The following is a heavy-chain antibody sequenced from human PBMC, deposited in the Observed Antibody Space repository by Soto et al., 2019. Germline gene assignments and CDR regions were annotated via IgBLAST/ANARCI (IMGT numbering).Heavy chain of an antibody. CDR1: GYTFTSYA. D-gene: IGHD3-22*01. V-gene: IGHV1-3*05. CDR3: ARAPLIVVLLPDY. J-gene: IGHJ4*02. CDR2: INAGNGNT. Sequence: QVQLVQSGAEEKKPGASVKVSCKASGYTFTSYAMHWVRQAPGQRLEWMGWINAGNGNTKYSQKFQGRVTITRDTTASTDYMELSSLRSEDTAVYYCARAPLIVVLLPDYWGQGTLVTVSS.